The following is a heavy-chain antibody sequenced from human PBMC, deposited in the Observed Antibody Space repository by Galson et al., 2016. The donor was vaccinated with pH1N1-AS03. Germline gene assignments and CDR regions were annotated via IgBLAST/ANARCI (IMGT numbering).Heavy chain of an antibody. J-gene: IGHJ5*02. CDR1: TFIARSNY. D-gene: IGHD3-16*01. CDR3: ATDRFGEPTT. Sequence: SLRLSCAGSTFIARSNYMSWVRQAPGKGLEWVSVIHHGEAGTSYYADSVKGRFTISRHISTNTVNLQMNNLRVEDTATYYCATDRFGEPTTWGQGTLIIVS. V-gene: IGHV3-53*01. CDR2: IHHGEAGTS.